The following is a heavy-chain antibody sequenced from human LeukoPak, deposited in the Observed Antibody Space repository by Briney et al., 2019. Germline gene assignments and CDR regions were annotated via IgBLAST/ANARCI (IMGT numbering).Heavy chain of an antibody. J-gene: IGHJ4*02. V-gene: IGHV3-21*01. D-gene: IGHD2-2*01. Sequence: GGSLRLSCAASGFTFSSYSMSWVRQAPGKGLEWVSSISSSSSYIYYADSVKGGFTISRDNAKNSLYLQMNSLRAEDTAVYYCARDPRYCSSTSCSRRGYWGQGTLVTVSS. CDR3: ARDPRYCSSTSCSRRGY. CDR1: GFTFSSYS. CDR2: ISSSSSYI.